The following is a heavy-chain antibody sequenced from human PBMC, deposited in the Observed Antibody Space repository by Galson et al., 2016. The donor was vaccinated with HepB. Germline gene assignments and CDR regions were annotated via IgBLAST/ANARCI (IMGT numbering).Heavy chain of an antibody. CDR2: IHSGGAT. CDR3: ARFNWDDFGLDV. Sequence: SLRLSCAASEFTVSSKYMTWVRQAPGKGLEWVSVIHSGGATYYTDSVRRRFTISRDDLKNTLYLQMNNLRPEDTAVYYCARFNWDDFGLDVRGQGTTVTVSS. J-gene: IGHJ6*02. V-gene: IGHV3-53*01. CDR1: EFTVSSKY. D-gene: IGHD1-1*01.